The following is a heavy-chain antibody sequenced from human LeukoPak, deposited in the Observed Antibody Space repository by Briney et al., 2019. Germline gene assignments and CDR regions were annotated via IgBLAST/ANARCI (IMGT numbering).Heavy chain of an antibody. J-gene: IGHJ4*02. D-gene: IGHD6-13*01. CDR3: ARARAGDY. Sequence: ASVKVSCRASGYTLTDYYMNWVRQAPGQGLEWMGWINPNSGGTNYAQKFQGRVTMTRDTSISTAYMELSSLKSDDTAVYYCARARAGDYWGQGALVTVSS. CDR1: GYTLTDYY. V-gene: IGHV1-2*02. CDR2: INPNSGGT.